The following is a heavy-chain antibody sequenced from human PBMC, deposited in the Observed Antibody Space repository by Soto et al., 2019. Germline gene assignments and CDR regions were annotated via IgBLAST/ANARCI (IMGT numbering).Heavy chain of an antibody. CDR2: ISVYSGNT. CDR3: ARDGIYYYDSSGYRPPAH. D-gene: IGHD3-22*01. CDR1: GYTFSNYG. J-gene: IGHJ1*01. V-gene: IGHV1-18*01. Sequence: ASVKVSCKASGYTFSNYGINWVRQAPGQGLEWMGWISVYSGNTNYAEKVQGRVTMTTDTSTSTAYLDLRSLRSDDTAVYYCARDGIYYYDSSGYRPPAHWGQRTLVTVSS.